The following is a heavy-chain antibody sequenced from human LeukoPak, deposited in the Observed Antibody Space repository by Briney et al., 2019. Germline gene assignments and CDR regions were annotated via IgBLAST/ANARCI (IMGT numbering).Heavy chain of an antibody. CDR2: ISSDGSFI. Sequence: GGSLRLSCAASGFTFSSYTINWVRQAPGRGLEWVSSISSDGSFIFYGDSVRGRFTISRDNAKNSLYLQMSNLRAEDTAVYFCARGGGLDVWGQGATVTVSS. J-gene: IGHJ6*02. V-gene: IGHV3-21*04. D-gene: IGHD3-16*01. CDR1: GFTFSSYT. CDR3: ARGGGLDV.